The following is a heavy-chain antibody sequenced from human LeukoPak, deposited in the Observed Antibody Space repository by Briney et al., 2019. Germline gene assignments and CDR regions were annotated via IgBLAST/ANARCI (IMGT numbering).Heavy chain of an antibody. D-gene: IGHD3-3*01. CDR2: IYPGGGST. CDR1: GYTFTSYY. V-gene: IGHV1-46*01. CDR3: ARGKFGVVIHWFDP. Sequence: ASVKVSCKASGYTFTSYYIHWVRQAPGQGLEWMGIIYPGGGSTNSAQKFQGRVTMTRDMSTSTVYMELSRLRSDDTAVYYCARGKFGVVIHWFDPWGQGTLVTVSS. J-gene: IGHJ5*02.